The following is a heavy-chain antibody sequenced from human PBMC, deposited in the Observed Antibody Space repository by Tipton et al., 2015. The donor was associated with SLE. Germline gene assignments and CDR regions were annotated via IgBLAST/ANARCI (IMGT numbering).Heavy chain of an antibody. D-gene: IGHD1-26*01. V-gene: IGHV4-39*01. CDR1: GGSMLSPSYY. CDR3: AGPHAGSYYQFFHL. CDR2: IYSSGNI. J-gene: IGHJ1*01. Sequence: GLVKPSETLSLSCTVSGGSMLSPSYYWAWIRQPPGQGLEWIGSIYSSGNIYYNPSLKSRVTISGDTSMNHFSLSLSSVTAADTGVYYCAGPHAGSYYQFFHLWSQGTLVTVSS.